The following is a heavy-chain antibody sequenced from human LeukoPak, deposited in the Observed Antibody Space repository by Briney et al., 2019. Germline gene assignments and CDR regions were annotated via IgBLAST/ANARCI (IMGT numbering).Heavy chain of an antibody. J-gene: IGHJ3*02. Sequence: ASVKVSCKASGYTFTGYYMHWVRQAPGQGLEWMGWINPNGGETKYAQKFQGRVTMTRDTSITTAYMELSRLRFDDTAVYYYARDDTGDTMNAFDIWGQGTMVTVSS. D-gene: IGHD7-27*01. CDR3: ARDDTGDTMNAFDI. CDR2: INPNGGET. CDR1: GYTFTGYY. V-gene: IGHV1-2*02.